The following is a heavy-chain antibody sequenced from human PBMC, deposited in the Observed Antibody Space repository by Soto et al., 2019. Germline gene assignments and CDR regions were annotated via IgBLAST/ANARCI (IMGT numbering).Heavy chain of an antibody. Sequence: QVQLQESGPGLVKPSETLSLTCTVSGGSVSSGSYYWSWIRQPPGKGLEWIGYIYYSGSTNYNPSLTSRVTISVDTSKNQLSLKLSSVTAADTAVYYCARTLRAMNAFDIWGQGTMVTVSS. D-gene: IGHD5-18*01. CDR2: IYYSGST. J-gene: IGHJ3*02. V-gene: IGHV4-61*01. CDR1: GGSVSSGSYY. CDR3: ARTLRAMNAFDI.